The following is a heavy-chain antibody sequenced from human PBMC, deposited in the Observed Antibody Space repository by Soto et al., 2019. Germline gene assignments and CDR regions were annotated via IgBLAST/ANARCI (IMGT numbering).Heavy chain of an antibody. CDR3: ARVGLVRYVPPYYYGMDV. Sequence: PGGSLRLSCAASGFTFSSYEMNWVRQAPGEGLEWVSYISSSGSTIYYADSVKGRFTISRDNAKNSLYLQMNSLRAEDTAVYYCARVGLVRYVPPYYYGMDVWGQGTTVTVSS. V-gene: IGHV3-48*03. CDR2: ISSSGSTI. D-gene: IGHD3-10*01. J-gene: IGHJ6*02. CDR1: GFTFSSYE.